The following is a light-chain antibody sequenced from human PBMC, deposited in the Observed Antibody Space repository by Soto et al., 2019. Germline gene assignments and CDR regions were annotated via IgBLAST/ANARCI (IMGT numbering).Light chain of an antibody. CDR1: QGISSY. V-gene: IGKV1-9*01. CDR2: AAS. Sequence: DIQLTQSPSFLSASVGDRVTITCRASQGISSYLAWYQQKPGKAPKLLIYAASTLQSGVPSRFSGSGSGTEFTLTISSLQPEDFATYYCQQSYSIPSFGQGTKVEIK. CDR3: QQSYSIPS. J-gene: IGKJ1*01.